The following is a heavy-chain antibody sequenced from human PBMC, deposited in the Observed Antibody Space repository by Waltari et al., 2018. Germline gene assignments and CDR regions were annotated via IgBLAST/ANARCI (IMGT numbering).Heavy chain of an antibody. J-gene: IGHJ6*02. CDR3: ARAFCSGGSCPYGMDV. D-gene: IGHD2-15*01. CDR2: IYYSGST. Sequence: QVQLQESGPGLVKPSETLSLTCTVSGGSISSYYWSWTRPPPGKGLEWIGYIYYSGSTNYNPSLKSRVTISVDTSKNQFSLKLSSVTAADTAVYYCARAFCSGGSCPYGMDVWGQGTTVTVSS. V-gene: IGHV4-59*01. CDR1: GGSISSYY.